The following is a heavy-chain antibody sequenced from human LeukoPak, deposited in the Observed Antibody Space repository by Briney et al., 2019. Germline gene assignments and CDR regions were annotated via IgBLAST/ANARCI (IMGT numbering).Heavy chain of an antibody. D-gene: IGHD3-3*01. CDR3: ARDQDPRITIFGGAFDY. CDR2: MNPNSGNT. Sequence: VASVKVSCKASGYTFTSYDINWVRQATGQGLEWMGWMNPNSGNTGYAQKFQGRVTMTRNTSISTAYMELSSLRSEDTAVYYCARDQDPRITIFGGAFDYWGQGTLVTVSS. CDR1: GYTFTSYD. J-gene: IGHJ4*02. V-gene: IGHV1-8*01.